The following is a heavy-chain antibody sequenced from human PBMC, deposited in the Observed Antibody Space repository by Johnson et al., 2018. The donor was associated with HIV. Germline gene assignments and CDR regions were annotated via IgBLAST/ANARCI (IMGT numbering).Heavy chain of an antibody. Sequence: VQLVESGGGSIQPGGSLRLSCAASGFSISYDYMSWVRQAPGKGLEWVSSIYSGGNTYHADSVMGRFTISRDNAKNSLYLQMNRLRAEDKALYYCAKDIDSGSSPGVGALDMWGQGTRVAVS. J-gene: IGHJ3*02. CDR2: IYSGGNT. V-gene: IGHV3-53*01. D-gene: IGHD3-10*01. CDR1: GFSISYDY. CDR3: AKDIDSGSSPGVGALDM.